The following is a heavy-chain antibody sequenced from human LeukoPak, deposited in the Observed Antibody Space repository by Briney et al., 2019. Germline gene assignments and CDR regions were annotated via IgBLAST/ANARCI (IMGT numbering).Heavy chain of an antibody. CDR1: GGSISSYY. CDR3: AKHYYDSSGYLVQNYFDY. V-gene: IGHV4-59*01. D-gene: IGHD3-22*01. CDR2: IYYSGST. Sequence: SETLSLTCTVSGGSISSYYWSWIRQPPGKGLEWIGYIYYSGSTNYNPSLKSRVTISVDTSKNQFSLKLSSVTAADTAVYYCAKHYYDSSGYLVQNYFDYWGQGTLVTVSS. J-gene: IGHJ4*02.